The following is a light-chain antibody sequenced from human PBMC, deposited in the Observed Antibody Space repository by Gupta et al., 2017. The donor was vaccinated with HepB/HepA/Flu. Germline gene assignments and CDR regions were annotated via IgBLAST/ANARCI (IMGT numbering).Light chain of an antibody. CDR2: DVS. CDR1: SSDVGGYNY. V-gene: IGLV2-14*03. CDR3: SSYTSSSTGG. Sequence: QSALTQPASVSGSPGQSVTISCTGTSSDVGGYNYVSWYQQHPGKAPKRRMYDVSNRPSGVSNRVSGSKSGNKESLTISGLQAEDEADDDCSSYTSSSTGGLGGGPQMTVL. J-gene: IGLJ3*02.